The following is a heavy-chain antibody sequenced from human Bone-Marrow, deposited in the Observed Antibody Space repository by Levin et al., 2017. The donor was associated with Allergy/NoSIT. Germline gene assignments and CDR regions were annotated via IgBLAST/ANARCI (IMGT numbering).Heavy chain of an antibody. V-gene: IGHV1-24*01. CDR1: GYTLTEFS. CDR2: FDPEDGET. CDR3: ATEPAPGLEKYYDTSGLGD. J-gene: IGHJ4*02. Sequence: ASVKVSCKVSGYTLTEFSMHWVRQAPGQGLEWMGGFDPEDGETIYAQKFQGRVTMTEDTSTDTASMELSSLRSEDTAMYYCATEPAPGLEKYYDTSGLGDWGQGTLDTVSS. D-gene: IGHD3-22*01.